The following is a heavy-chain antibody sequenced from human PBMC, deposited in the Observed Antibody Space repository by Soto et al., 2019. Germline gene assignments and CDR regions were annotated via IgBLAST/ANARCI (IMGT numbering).Heavy chain of an antibody. CDR1: GFTFSSYA. D-gene: IGHD3-22*01. J-gene: IGHJ4*02. Sequence: PGGSLRLSCAASGFTFSSYAMSWVRQAPGKGLEWVSAISGSGGSTYYADSVKGRFTISRDNSKNTLYLQMNSLRAEDTAVYYCAIDSSGYWVHLRYWGQGTLVTVSS. V-gene: IGHV3-23*01. CDR3: AIDSSGYWVHLRY. CDR2: ISGSGGST.